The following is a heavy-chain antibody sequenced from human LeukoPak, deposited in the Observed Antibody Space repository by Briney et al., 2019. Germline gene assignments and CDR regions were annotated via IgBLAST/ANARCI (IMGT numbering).Heavy chain of an antibody. V-gene: IGHV3-7*01. CDR1: GFTFSSYW. D-gene: IGHD5-12*01. J-gene: IGHJ4*02. CDR3: TRDWRSLGYDY. Sequence: GGSLRLSCAASGFTFSSYWMNWARQAPGKGLEWVASINHNGNVNYYVDSVKGRFTISRDNAKNSLYLQMNSLRAEDTAVYYCTRDWRSLGYDYWGQGTLVTVSS. CDR2: INHNGNVN.